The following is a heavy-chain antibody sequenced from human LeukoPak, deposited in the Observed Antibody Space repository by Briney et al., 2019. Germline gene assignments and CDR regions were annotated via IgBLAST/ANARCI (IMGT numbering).Heavy chain of an antibody. CDR2: INPNSGGT. D-gene: IGHD6-13*01. CDR1: GYTFTGYD. J-gene: IGHJ4*02. CDR3: AARYSSSWLDY. V-gene: IGHV1-2*02. Sequence: GASVKVSCKSSGYTFTGYDMHLVRQAPGQGLEWMGWINPNSGGTNYAQKFQGRVTMTRDTSISTAYMELSRLRSDDTAVYYCAARYSSSWLDYWGQGTLVTVSS.